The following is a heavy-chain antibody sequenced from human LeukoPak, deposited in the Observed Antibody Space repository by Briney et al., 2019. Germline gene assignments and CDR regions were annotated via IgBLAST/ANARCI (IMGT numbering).Heavy chain of an antibody. V-gene: IGHV3-23*01. J-gene: IGHJ4*02. CDR1: GFTFSSYA. CDR2: INDNGDGT. Sequence: PGGSLRLSCAASGFTFSSYAMSWVRQAPGKGLKWVSTINDNGDGTYYADSVKGRFTISRDNSYNTVSLQMNSLRDEDTGVYYCAKEPDMVRGLVDYWGQGTLVTVSS. CDR3: AKEPDMVRGLVDY. D-gene: IGHD3-10*01.